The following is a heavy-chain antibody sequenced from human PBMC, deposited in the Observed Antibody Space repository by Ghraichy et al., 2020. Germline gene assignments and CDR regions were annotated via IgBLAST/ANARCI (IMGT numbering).Heavy chain of an antibody. CDR2: ISGRGGTT. J-gene: IGHJ4*02. Sequence: GGSLRLSCAASGFTFNSYAMSWVRQAPGKGLEWVSAISGRGGTTYYADSVKGRFTISRDNSKNTLYLQMNSLRAEDTAVYHCAKVPLTWRYTYGYFDHWGQGTLVTVSS. D-gene: IGHD5-18*01. CDR3: AKVPLTWRYTYGYFDH. V-gene: IGHV3-23*01. CDR1: GFTFNSYA.